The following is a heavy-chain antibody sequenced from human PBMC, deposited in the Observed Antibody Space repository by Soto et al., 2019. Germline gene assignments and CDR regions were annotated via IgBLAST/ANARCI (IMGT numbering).Heavy chain of an antibody. D-gene: IGHD3-3*02. CDR3: ARVPVTISYFEY. V-gene: IGHV3-30-3*01. J-gene: IGHJ4*02. CDR2: ISYDGSNK. Sequence: PGGSLRLSCAASGFTFSSYAMHWVRQAPGKGLEWVAVISYDGSNKYYADSVKGRFTISRDNSKNTLYLQMNSLRAEDTAVYYCARVPVTISYFEYWRQGTLVTVAS. CDR1: GFTFSSYA.